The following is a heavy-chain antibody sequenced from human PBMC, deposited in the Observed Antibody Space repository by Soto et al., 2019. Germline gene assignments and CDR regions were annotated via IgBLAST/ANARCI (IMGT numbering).Heavy chain of an antibody. V-gene: IGHV3-21*01. D-gene: IGHD2-21*01. Sequence: DVQLVESGGGLVKPGGSLRLSCAASGFTFNIYVMNWVRQAAGKGLEWVSSITTSSAYIYYADSLKGRITISRDNANNSLFLQMKSLRAEDTAVYYCVRSGTARLLRHSWFDTWGQGTLVTVSS. CDR2: ITTSSAYI. CDR1: GFTFNIYV. CDR3: VRSGTARLLRHSWFDT. J-gene: IGHJ5*02.